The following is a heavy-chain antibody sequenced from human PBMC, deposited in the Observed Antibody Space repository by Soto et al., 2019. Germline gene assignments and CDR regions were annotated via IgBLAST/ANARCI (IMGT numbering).Heavy chain of an antibody. V-gene: IGHV3-74*01. CDR3: ANDRDRVRFLEGSPLNYNWFDP. Sequence: GGSLRLSCAASGFTFSSSWMHWVRQAPGKGMVWVSRVSGDGSSTNYADPVKGRFTISRDNAKNTLYLQMNSLRAEDTAVYYCANDRDRVRFLEGSPLNYNWFDPWGQGTLVTVSS. D-gene: IGHD3-3*01. J-gene: IGHJ5*02. CDR2: VSGDGSST. CDR1: GFTFSSSW.